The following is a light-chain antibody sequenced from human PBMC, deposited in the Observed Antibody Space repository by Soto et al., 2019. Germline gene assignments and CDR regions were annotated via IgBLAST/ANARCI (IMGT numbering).Light chain of an antibody. V-gene: IGKV3D-15*01. CDR2: AAS. CDR1: QNVGSN. Sequence: EIVMTQSPATLSVSPGERATLSCRASQNVGSNLAWYQQKPGQAPRLLIYAASNRATGIPTRFSGSGSGTEFTLSISSLQSEDFALYYCQQFDDWPGTFGQGTKVEIK. J-gene: IGKJ1*01. CDR3: QQFDDWPGT.